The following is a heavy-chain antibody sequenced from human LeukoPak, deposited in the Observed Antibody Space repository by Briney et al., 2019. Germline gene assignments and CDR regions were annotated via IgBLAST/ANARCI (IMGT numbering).Heavy chain of an antibody. Sequence: TGGSLRLSCVTSGFIFSSYGIHWVRQAPGKGLEWVAWHFASNKYYAESVRGRFTMSRDNSKSTLYLQMDSLRSEDTAVYYCASGSGYFSGDAFDIWGQGTMVTVSS. D-gene: IGHD3-22*01. CDR2: HFASNK. CDR1: GFIFSSYG. V-gene: IGHV3-30*02. J-gene: IGHJ3*02. CDR3: ASGSGYFSGDAFDI.